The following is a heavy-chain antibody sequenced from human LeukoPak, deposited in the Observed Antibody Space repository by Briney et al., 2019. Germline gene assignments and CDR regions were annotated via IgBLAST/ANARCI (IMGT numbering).Heavy chain of an antibody. D-gene: IGHD3-22*01. CDR3: AKDTTYYYDSSGYYQGGWFAP. V-gene: IGHV3-66*01. CDR1: GFTVSSNY. CDR2: IYSGGST. J-gene: IGHJ5*02. Sequence: GGSQRLSCAASGFTVSSNYMSWVRQAAGKGLEWVSVIYSGGSTYYTDSVKGRFTISIDNSKNTFYLQMNSLRAEDTAVYYWAKDTTYYYDSSGYYQGGWFAPWGQGPLVTVSS.